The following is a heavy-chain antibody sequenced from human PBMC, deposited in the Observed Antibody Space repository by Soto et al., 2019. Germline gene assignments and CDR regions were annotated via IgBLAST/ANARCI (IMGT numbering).Heavy chain of an antibody. CDR2: INDSGST. V-gene: IGHV4-34*01. D-gene: IGHD3-16*01. J-gene: IGHJ4*02. CDR1: GGSFRGYF. CDR3: QGGDF. Sequence: PSETLSLTCAVSGGSFRGYFWSWIRQSPDKGLEWIGEINDSGSTYYNPSFKSRLTLSVDTSRSQISLRLTSMTAADSAVYYFQGGDFWGQGTRVTVSS.